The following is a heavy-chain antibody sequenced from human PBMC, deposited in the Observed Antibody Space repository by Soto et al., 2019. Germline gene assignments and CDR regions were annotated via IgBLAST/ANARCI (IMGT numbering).Heavy chain of an antibody. CDR1: GFTFSNAW. CDR2: IKSKTDGGTT. Sequence: GGSLRLSCAASGFTFSNAWMSWVRQAPGKGLEWVGRIKSKTDGGTTDYAAPVKGRFTISRDDSKNTLYLQMNSLKTEDTAVYYCTTGEDIVVVPAAQLDYYGMDVWGQGTTVTVSS. J-gene: IGHJ6*02. V-gene: IGHV3-15*01. D-gene: IGHD2-2*01. CDR3: TTGEDIVVVPAAQLDYYGMDV.